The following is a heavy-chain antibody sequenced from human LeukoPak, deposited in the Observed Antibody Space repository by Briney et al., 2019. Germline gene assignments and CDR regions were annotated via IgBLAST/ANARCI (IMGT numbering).Heavy chain of an antibody. D-gene: IGHD6-13*01. CDR1: GFTFSSYS. CDR2: ISSSSSTI. V-gene: IGHV3-48*01. Sequence: GGSLRLSCAASGFTFSSYSMNWVRQAPGKGLEWVSYISSSSSTIYYADSVKGRFTISRDNAKNSLYLQMNSLRAEDTAVYYCAGEGGDSSSWYLNYYYYYYMDVWGKGTTVTVSS. J-gene: IGHJ6*03. CDR3: AGEGGDSSSWYLNYYYYYYMDV.